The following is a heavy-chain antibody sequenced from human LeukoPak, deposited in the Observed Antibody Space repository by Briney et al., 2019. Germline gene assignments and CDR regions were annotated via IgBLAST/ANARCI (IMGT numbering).Heavy chain of an antibody. D-gene: IGHD3-16*01. CDR3: AKDRVVGYDYVWGSYTHNWFDP. CDR1: GFTFSSYA. CDR2: ISGSGGST. Sequence: GGSLRLSCAASGFTFSSYAMSWVRQAPGKGLEWVSAISGSGGSTYYADSVKGRFTISRDNSKNTLYLQMNSLRAEDTAVYYCAKDRVVGYDYVWGSYTHNWFDPWGQGTLVTVSS. V-gene: IGHV3-23*01. J-gene: IGHJ5*02.